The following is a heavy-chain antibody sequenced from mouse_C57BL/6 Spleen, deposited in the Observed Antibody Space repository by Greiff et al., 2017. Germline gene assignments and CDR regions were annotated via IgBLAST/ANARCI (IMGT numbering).Heavy chain of an antibody. Sequence: VQLQESGPELVKPGASVKISCKASGYAFSSSWMNWVKQRPGKGLEWIGRIYPGDGDTNYNGKFKGKATLTADKSSSTAYMQLSSLTSEDSAVYFCAREDYGSSYGYAMDYWGQGTSVTVSS. CDR1: GYAFSSSW. J-gene: IGHJ4*01. V-gene: IGHV1-82*01. D-gene: IGHD1-1*01. CDR2: IYPGDGDT. CDR3: AREDYGSSYGYAMDY.